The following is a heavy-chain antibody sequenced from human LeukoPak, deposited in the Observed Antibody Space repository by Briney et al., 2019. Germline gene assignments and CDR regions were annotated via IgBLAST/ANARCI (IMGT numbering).Heavy chain of an antibody. CDR1: GASISPYY. Sequence: SETLSLTCTVSGASISPYYWSWIRQPPGKGLEWIGYISDSGSTYYNPSLKTRITISLDTSKNQFSLKLSSATAADTAVYYCARWGRPNFDYWGQGTLVTVSS. CDR2: ISDSGST. CDR3: ARWGRPNFDY. J-gene: IGHJ4*02. V-gene: IGHV4-59*01. D-gene: IGHD7-27*01.